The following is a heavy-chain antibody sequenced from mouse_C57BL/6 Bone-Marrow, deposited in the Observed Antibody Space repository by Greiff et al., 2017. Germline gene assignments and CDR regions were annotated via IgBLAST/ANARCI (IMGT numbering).Heavy chain of an antibody. Sequence: VQLQQSGAELMKPGASVKLSCTATGYTFTGYWIEWVKQRPGHGLEWIGEILPGSGSTNYTEKFKGKATFTADTSSNTAYLQLSSLTTEDPAIYYCAREIPHYGSSYRDYWGQGTTLTVSS. D-gene: IGHD1-1*01. CDR2: ILPGSGST. CDR1: GYTFTGYW. V-gene: IGHV1-9*01. J-gene: IGHJ2*01. CDR3: AREIPHYGSSYRDY.